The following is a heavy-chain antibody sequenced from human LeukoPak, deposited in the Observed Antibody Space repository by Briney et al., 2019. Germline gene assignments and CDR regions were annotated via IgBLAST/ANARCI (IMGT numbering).Heavy chain of an antibody. D-gene: IGHD6-19*01. Sequence: SETLSLTCTVSGGSIISYYWSWIRQPPGKGLEWIGYIYYSGSTNYNPSLKSRVTISVDTSKNQFSLKLSSVTAADTAVYYCARATVAAPGIDYWGQGTLVTVSS. CDR2: IYYSGST. CDR1: GGSIISYY. V-gene: IGHV4-59*01. J-gene: IGHJ4*02. CDR3: ARATVAAPGIDY.